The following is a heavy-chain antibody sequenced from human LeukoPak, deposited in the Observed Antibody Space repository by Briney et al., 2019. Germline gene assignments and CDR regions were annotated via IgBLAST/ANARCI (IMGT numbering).Heavy chain of an antibody. CDR2: IYYRGST. CDR3: ARGRYYESSGYFVYYFDY. J-gene: IGHJ4*02. D-gene: IGHD3-22*01. CDR1: GGSMSNYY. V-gene: IGHV4-59*01. Sequence: PSETLSLTCTVSGGSMSNYYWSWIRQPPGKGLDWIGYIYYRGSTNYNPSLKSRVTISLDTSKNQFSLKVTSVTAADTAVYYCARGRYYESSGYFVYYFDYWGQGTLVTASS.